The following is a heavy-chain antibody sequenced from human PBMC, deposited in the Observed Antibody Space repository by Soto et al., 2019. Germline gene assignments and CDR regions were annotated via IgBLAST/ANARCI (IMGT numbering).Heavy chain of an antibody. D-gene: IGHD3-10*01. CDR3: ARDRGYPDSFSI. Sequence: PXGSLRLSCAASGFTFSSYGMHWVRQAPGKGLEWVAVIWYDGSNKYYADSVKGRFTISRDNSKNTLYLEMNSLRVDDTAVYYCARDRGYPDSFSIWGQGTMVTVSS. V-gene: IGHV3-33*01. J-gene: IGHJ3*02. CDR2: IWYDGSNK. CDR1: GFTFSSYG.